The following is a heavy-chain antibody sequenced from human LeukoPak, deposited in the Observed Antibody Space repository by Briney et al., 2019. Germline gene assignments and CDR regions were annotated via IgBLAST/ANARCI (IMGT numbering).Heavy chain of an antibody. CDR3: ATFRASFSPSPYYFDY. V-gene: IGHV1-2*02. CDR2: INPNSGGT. J-gene: IGHJ4*02. Sequence: ASVKVSCKASGYTFTGYYMHWVRQAPGQGLEWMGWINPNSGGTNYAQKFQGRVTMTRDTSISTAYMELSRLRSDDTAVYYCATFRASFSPSPYYFDYWGQGTLVTVSS. CDR1: GYTFTGYY.